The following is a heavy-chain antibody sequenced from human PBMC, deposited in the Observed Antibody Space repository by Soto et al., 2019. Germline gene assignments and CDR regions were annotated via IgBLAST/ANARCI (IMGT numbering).Heavy chain of an antibody. CDR1: GDSIRSYY. D-gene: IGHD6-13*01. Sequence: PSETLSLTCSVSGDSIRSYYWTWIRQPPGKGLQWIGYVFHTGNTNYNPSLKSRVTISEDASKNQVSLRLTSVTTADTAVYFCAAGEASSRNLAPYYLDFWGQGTLVTVSS. CDR2: VFHTGNT. CDR3: AAGEASSRNLAPYYLDF. V-gene: IGHV4-59*01. J-gene: IGHJ4*02.